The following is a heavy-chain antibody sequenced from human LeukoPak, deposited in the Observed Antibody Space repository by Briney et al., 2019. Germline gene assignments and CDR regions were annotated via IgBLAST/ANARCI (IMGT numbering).Heavy chain of an antibody. CDR3: ARMMRGGATPYYYYGLDV. V-gene: IGHV4-39*07. CDR1: GGSISSSSYY. J-gene: IGHJ6*02. CDR2: IYYSGST. Sequence: SETLSLTCTVSGGSISSSSYYWGWIRQPPGKGLEWIGSIYYSGSTYYNPSRKSRVTISVDTSKNQFSLKLSSVTAADTAVYYCARMMRGGATPYYYYGLDVWGQGTTVTVSS. D-gene: IGHD1-26*01.